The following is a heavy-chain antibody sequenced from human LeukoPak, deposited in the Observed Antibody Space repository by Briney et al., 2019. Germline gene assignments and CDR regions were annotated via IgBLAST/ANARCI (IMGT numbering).Heavy chain of an antibody. CDR3: AKDRGTMRYY. CDR1: GFTFSSYA. CDR2: ISGSGGNT. D-gene: IGHD1/OR15-1a*01. V-gene: IGHV3-23*01. J-gene: IGHJ4*02. Sequence: GGSLRLSCAASGFTFSSYAMSWVRQAPGKGLEWVSVISGSGGNTYYADSVKGRFTISRDNSKNTLYLQLNSLRAEDTAVYYCAKDRGTMRYYWGQGTLVTVSS.